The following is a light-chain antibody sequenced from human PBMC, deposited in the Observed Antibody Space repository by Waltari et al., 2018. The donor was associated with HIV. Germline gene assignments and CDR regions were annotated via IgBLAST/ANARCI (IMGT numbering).Light chain of an antibody. CDR2: EVS. CDR1: SSDVGGYNY. CDR3: SSYTSSSTLV. J-gene: IGLJ2*01. Sequence: QSALTQPASVSGSPGQSITISCTGTSSDVGGYNYVSWHQQHPGKTPKPRLYEVSNRPSGVSNRFSVSKSGNTASLTISGLQAEDEADYYCSSYTSSSTLVFGGGTKLTVL. V-gene: IGLV2-14*01.